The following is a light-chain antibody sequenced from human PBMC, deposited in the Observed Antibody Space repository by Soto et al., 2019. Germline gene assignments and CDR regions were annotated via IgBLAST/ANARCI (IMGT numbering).Light chain of an antibody. Sequence: QSVLTQPASVSGSPGQSITISCTGTSSDVGSYNLVSWYQQHPGKAPQLMIYEGSKRPSGVSNRFSGSKSGNTASLTISGLQAEDEDDYYCCSYAGSSTFDVVFGGGTKLTVL. J-gene: IGLJ2*01. CDR3: CSYAGSSTFDVV. V-gene: IGLV2-23*03. CDR2: EGS. CDR1: SSDVGSYNL.